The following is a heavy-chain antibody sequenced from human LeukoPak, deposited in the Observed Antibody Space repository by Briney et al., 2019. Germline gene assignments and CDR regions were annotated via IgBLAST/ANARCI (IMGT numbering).Heavy chain of an antibody. Sequence: IPSETLSLTCSVSGGSISTSSQSWVWIRQTPGKGLEWIGSLYYAGSTYNNPSLESRVTISIDTSKNQFSLRLTSVTAADTAVYFCARPFYSSGWYGAFDIWGPGTMVTVSS. J-gene: IGHJ3*02. CDR1: GGSISTSSQS. CDR2: LYYAGST. CDR3: ARPFYSSGWYGAFDI. V-gene: IGHV4-39*01. D-gene: IGHD6-19*01.